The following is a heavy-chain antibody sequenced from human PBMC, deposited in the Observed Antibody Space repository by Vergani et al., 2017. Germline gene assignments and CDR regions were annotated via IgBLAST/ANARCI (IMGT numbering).Heavy chain of an antibody. D-gene: IGHD3-22*01. CDR3: AIVTDDYDSSGYYWDY. CDR1: GYSLTELT. CDR2: FDPEHGEV. J-gene: IGHJ4*02. V-gene: IGHV1-24*01. Sequence: QVPLVQSGSEVRKPGASVKVSCQVSGYSLTELTIQWVRQAPGKGIEWMGGFDPEHGEVIFAHHIQGRVTMTEDSSTDTAYMELSSLRPEDTALYYCAIVTDDYDSSGYYWDYWGQGTLVTVSS.